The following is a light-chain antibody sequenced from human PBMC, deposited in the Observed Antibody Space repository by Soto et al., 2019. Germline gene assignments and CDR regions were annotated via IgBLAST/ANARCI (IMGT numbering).Light chain of an antibody. CDR3: QSYDSSLSGSV. J-gene: IGLJ2*01. CDR1: SSNIGSVYD. V-gene: IGLV1-40*01. Sequence: QPVLTQPPSVSGAPGQRVTISCTGSSSNIGSVYDVHWYQHLPGTAPKLLIYDNNNRPSGVPDRFSGSKSGTSASLAITGLQAEDEADYYCQSYDSSLSGSVFGGGTKLTVL. CDR2: DNN.